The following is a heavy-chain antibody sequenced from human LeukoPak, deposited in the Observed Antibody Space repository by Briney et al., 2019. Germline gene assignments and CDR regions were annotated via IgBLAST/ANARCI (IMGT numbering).Heavy chain of an antibody. D-gene: IGHD2-2*01. CDR1: GFTFGSHG. Sequence: PGGSLRLSCAASGFTFGSHGMTWVRQVPGKGLEWVSGISRSGGITFYADSVKGRFTISRDNAKNSLYLQMNSLRVGDTAFYFCARDRSSSSYYVCDFWGQGTLVTVSS. J-gene: IGHJ4*02. CDR3: ARDRSSSSYYVCDF. V-gene: IGHV3-20*04. CDR2: ISRSGGIT.